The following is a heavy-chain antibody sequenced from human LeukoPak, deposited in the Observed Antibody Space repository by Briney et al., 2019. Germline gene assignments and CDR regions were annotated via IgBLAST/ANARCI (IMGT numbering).Heavy chain of an antibody. Sequence: SETLSLTCTVSGRSISSYYWNWMRQPPGKGMEWIGYIFRSGSTNYNPSLKIRVTISVDTSKNHFSLNLGSVTAADTAVYYCARGIVEGYSYGWFYYMDVWGKGTTVTVSS. D-gene: IGHD5-18*01. CDR1: GRSISSYY. CDR2: IFRSGST. V-gene: IGHV4-59*01. CDR3: ARGIVEGYSYGWFYYMDV. J-gene: IGHJ6*03.